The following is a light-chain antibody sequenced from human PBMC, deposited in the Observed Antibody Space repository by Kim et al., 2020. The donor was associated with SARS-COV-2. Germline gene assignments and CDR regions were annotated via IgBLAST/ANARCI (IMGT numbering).Light chain of an antibody. J-gene: IGKJ4*01. Sequence: DVIMTQSPLSLPVTLGQPASISCRSSKSLVFSDGKTYLNWFHQRPGQSPRRLIYKVSNRDSGVPDRFSGSGSGTDFTLKISRVEAEDVGVYYCMYGTHWPPSFTFGGGTKVDIK. CDR2: KVS. V-gene: IGKV2-30*01. CDR1: KSLVFSDGKTY. CDR3: MYGTHWPPSFT.